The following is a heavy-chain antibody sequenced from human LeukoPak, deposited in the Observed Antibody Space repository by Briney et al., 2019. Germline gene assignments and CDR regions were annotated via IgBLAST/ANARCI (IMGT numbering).Heavy chain of an antibody. CDR2: INPNSGGT. CDR3: ARSPPFNDYDSSGYGNWFDP. Sequence: ASVKVSCKASGYTFTGYLMHWVRQAPGQGLEWMGWINPNSGGTNYAQNIQRRVTMTRDTSISTAYMTLSRLRSDDRAVYYCARSPPFNDYDSSGYGNWFDPWGQGTLVTVSS. D-gene: IGHD3-22*01. J-gene: IGHJ5*02. V-gene: IGHV1-2*02. CDR1: GYTFTGYL.